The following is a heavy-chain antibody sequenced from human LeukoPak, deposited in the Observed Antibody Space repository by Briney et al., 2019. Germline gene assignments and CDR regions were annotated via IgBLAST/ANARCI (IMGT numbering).Heavy chain of an antibody. Sequence: PSETLSLTCTISGGSISTYYWSWIRQPPGKRLEWLGYIHHSGSTNYNPSVKSRATISVDTSKQQFSLKLSSVTAADTAVYYCARQRILAGPFGYWGQGTLVTVSS. CDR3: ARQRILAGPFGY. D-gene: IGHD6-13*01. CDR2: IHHSGST. CDR1: GGSISTYY. V-gene: IGHV4-59*08. J-gene: IGHJ4*02.